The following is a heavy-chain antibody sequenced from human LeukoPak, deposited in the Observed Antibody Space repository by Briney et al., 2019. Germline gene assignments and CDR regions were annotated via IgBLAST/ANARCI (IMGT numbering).Heavy chain of an antibody. Sequence: PSETLSLTCAVYGGAFRGYYWSWIRQPPGKGREWIGEINHMGSTNYTPPTKTRVTISVDTSNTQFSLKLSSVTAADTAMYYCARGPVGYCSSTSCNYYGMDVWGQGTTVTVSS. V-gene: IGHV4-34*01. J-gene: IGHJ6*02. CDR3: ARGPVGYCSSTSCNYYGMDV. D-gene: IGHD2-2*01. CDR2: INHMGST. CDR1: GGAFRGYY.